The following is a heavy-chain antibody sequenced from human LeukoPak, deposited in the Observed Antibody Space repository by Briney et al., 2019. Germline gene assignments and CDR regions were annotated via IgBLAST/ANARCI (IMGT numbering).Heavy chain of an antibody. CDR3: ARGRGKDTAYDC. D-gene: IGHD5-18*01. V-gene: IGHV1-8*01. CDR2: EKSNRGDT. CDR1: GYTFTSYD. Sequence: VKGSCKAFGYTFTSYDLNWGRQATVQGLEGVGWEKSNRGDTGYAQKFQGRVTLTRNTAIRTAYMELSSLRYEDTAVYYCARGRGKDTAYDCCGQGTLVTVSS. J-gene: IGHJ4*02.